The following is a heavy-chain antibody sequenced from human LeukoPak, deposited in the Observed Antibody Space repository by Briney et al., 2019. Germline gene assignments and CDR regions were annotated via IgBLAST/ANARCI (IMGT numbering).Heavy chain of an antibody. V-gene: IGHV4-34*01. Sequence: SETLSLTCAVYGGSFSGYYWTWIRQPPGKGLEWIGEINHSGNTNYNPSLKSRVTMSVDTSKNQFSLKLSSVTAADTAVYYCERGGYSYGYVYWGQGTLVTVSS. D-gene: IGHD5-18*01. J-gene: IGHJ4*02. CDR3: ERGGYSYGYVY. CDR2: INHSGNT. CDR1: GGSFSGYY.